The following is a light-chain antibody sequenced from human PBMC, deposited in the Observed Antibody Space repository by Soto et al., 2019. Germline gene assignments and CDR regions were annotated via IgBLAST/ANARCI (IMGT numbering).Light chain of an antibody. CDR2: GAS. CDR1: QGLNSN. Sequence: EIVMTQSPATLSVSPGERVTLSCRASQGLNSNLAWYQQKPGQPPSLLIYGASTRATGIPARFSGSGFGTEFTLTISSLHSEVFAVYYCQQYNHYWTFGQGTKVEIK. CDR3: QQYNHYWT. J-gene: IGKJ1*01. V-gene: IGKV3D-15*01.